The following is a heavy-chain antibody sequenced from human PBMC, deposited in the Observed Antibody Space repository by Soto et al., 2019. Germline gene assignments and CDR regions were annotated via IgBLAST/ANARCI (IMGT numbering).Heavy chain of an antibody. D-gene: IGHD2-2*01. J-gene: IGHJ3*02. Sequence: PGESLKISCEGSGYSFTNYWIGWVRQMPGKGLEWVGIIYPADSDIRYSPSFQGHVTVSADKSISTAYLQWASLKASDTAMYYCARRSTSDAFDIWGQVKMVTVSS. CDR3: ARRSTSDAFDI. CDR2: IYPADSDI. CDR1: GYSFTNYW. V-gene: IGHV5-51*01.